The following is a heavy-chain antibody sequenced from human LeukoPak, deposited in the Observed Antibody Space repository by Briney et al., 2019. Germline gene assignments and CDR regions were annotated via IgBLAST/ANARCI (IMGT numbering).Heavy chain of an antibody. Sequence: KSSETLSLTCTVSGYSISSGYYWGWIRQPPGKGLEWIGSIYHSGSTYYNPSLKSRVTISVDTSKNQFSLKLSSVTAADTAVYYCARRIGIAALYWGQGTLVTVSS. J-gene: IGHJ4*02. CDR3: ARRIGIAALY. CDR1: GYSISSGYY. V-gene: IGHV4-38-2*02. D-gene: IGHD6-6*01. CDR2: IYHSGST.